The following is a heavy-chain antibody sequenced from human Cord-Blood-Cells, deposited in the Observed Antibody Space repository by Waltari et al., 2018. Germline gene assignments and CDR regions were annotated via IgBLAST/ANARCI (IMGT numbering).Heavy chain of an antibody. J-gene: IGHJ5*02. CDR2: IYTSGST. CDR1: GGSISRSY. Sequence: QVQLQESGPGLVKPSETLSLTCTVSGGSISRSYWTWIRQPAGKGLEWIGRIYTSGSTNYNPSLKSRVTMSVDTSKNQFSLKLSSVTAADTAVYYCARDLQSEQGNWFDPWGQGTLVTVSS. V-gene: IGHV4-4*07. D-gene: IGHD6-13*01. CDR3: ARDLQSEQGNWFDP.